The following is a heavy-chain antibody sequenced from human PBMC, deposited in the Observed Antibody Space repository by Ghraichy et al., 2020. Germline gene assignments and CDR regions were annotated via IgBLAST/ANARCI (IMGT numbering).Heavy chain of an antibody. CDR2: ISYDGSNK. J-gene: IGHJ6*02. Sequence: GGSLRLSCAASGFTFSSYAMHWVRQAPGKGLEWVAVISYDGSNKYYADSVKGRLTISRDNSKNTLYLQMNSLRAEDTAVYYCARDLGRYYYYGMDVWGQGTTVTVSS. CDR3: ARDLGRYYYYGMDV. CDR1: GFTFSSYA. D-gene: IGHD1-26*01. V-gene: IGHV3-30-3*01.